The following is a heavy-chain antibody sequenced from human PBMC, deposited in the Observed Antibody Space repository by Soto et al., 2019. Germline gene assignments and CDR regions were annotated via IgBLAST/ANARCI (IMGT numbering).Heavy chain of an antibody. CDR1: GFTFNNAW. J-gene: IGHJ4*02. V-gene: IGHV3-15*07. CDR2: IRSTADGGAI. Sequence: EVQLVESGGGLVKPGGSLRLSCAASGFTFNNAWMNWVRQAPGKGLEWVGRIRSTADGGAIDYAAPVKDRFTISRDDSKNTLHLQMNSLKTEDTAVYYCTTEPDYSNYFDYWGQGTLVTVSS. CDR3: TTEPDYSNYFDY. D-gene: IGHD4-4*01.